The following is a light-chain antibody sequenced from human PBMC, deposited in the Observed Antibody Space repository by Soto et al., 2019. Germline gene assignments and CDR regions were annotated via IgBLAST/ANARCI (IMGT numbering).Light chain of an antibody. CDR2: KAS. CDR3: QHYNSSLYT. Sequence: DIQMTQSPSTLSASVGDRVTITCRSSQSISSWLAWYQQKPGKAPKLLIYKASSLESGVPSRFSGSGSGTEFTLTISSLQPDDFATYYCQHYNSSLYTFGPGTKMEIK. V-gene: IGKV1-5*03. J-gene: IGKJ2*01. CDR1: QSISSW.